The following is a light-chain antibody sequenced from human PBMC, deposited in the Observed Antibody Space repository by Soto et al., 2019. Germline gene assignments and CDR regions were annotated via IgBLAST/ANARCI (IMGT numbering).Light chain of an antibody. CDR1: PSVSSS. J-gene: IGKJ4*01. Sequence: EIVLIQSPAPLSLSPGVRATLSCRASPSVSSSFALYQQNPGQAPRLLIFDASNRATDIPVRFSGSGSGTDFTVTISSLDPEDCTVYYGQQHSNWPLTFGGGTRVEIK. V-gene: IGKV3-11*01. CDR3: QQHSNWPLT. CDR2: DAS.